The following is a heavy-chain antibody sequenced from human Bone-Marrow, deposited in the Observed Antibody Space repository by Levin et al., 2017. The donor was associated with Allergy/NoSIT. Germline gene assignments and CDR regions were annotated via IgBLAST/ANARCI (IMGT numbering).Heavy chain of an antibody. CDR3: ATNSFDFLSGYPNWFDS. J-gene: IGHJ5*01. Sequence: SQTLSLTCSVSGVSITTTNLYWAWIRQSPGKGLEWIGSLFYSGSTFYNPSLNSRVTLSLDTSNHQFSLKLSSVTAADTARYYCATNSFDFLSGYPNWFDSWGQGTLVTVS. CDR1: GVSITTTNLY. V-gene: IGHV4-39*07. CDR2: LFYSGST. D-gene: IGHD3-3*01.